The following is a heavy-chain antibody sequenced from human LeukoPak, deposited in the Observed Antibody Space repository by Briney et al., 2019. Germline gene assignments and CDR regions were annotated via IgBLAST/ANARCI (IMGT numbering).Heavy chain of an antibody. CDR2: IIPIFGTA. J-gene: IGHJ6*02. V-gene: IGHV1-69*13. CDR1: GGTFSSYA. Sequence: SVKVSCKASGGTFSSYAISWVQQAPGQGLEWMGGIIPIFGTANYAQKFQGRVTITADESTSTAYMELSSLRSEDTAVYYCARDNPCSGGSCYSGYYYYGMDVWGQGTTVTVSS. D-gene: IGHD2-15*01. CDR3: ARDNPCSGGSCYSGYYYYGMDV.